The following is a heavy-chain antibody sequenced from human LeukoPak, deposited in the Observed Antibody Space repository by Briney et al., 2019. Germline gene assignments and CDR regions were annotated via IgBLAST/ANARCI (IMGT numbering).Heavy chain of an antibody. J-gene: IGHJ5*02. D-gene: IGHD4-11*01. CDR2: IYTSGST. V-gene: IGHV4-4*07. Sequence: SETLSLTCTVSGGSISSYYWSWIRQPAGKGLGWIGRIYTSGSTNYNPSLKSRVTMSVDTSKNQSSLKLSSVTAADTAVYYCARDHMTTVTTGFWWFDPWGQGTLVTVSS. CDR3: ARDHMTTVTTGFWWFDP. CDR1: GGSISSYY.